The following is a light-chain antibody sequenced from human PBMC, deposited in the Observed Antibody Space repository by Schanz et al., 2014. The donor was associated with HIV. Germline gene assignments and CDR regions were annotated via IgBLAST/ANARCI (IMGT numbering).Light chain of an antibody. J-gene: IGLJ2*01. CDR2: EVT. CDR3: SSYTSSSTLVV. CDR1: RNDVGTYNL. Sequence: QSVLTQPASVSGSPGQSITISCTGTRNDVGTYNLVSWYQQHPGKAPQLMIYEVTKRPSGVPDRFSGSKSGNTASLTISGLQAEDEADYYCSSYTSSSTLVVFGGGTKVTVL. V-gene: IGLV2-14*02.